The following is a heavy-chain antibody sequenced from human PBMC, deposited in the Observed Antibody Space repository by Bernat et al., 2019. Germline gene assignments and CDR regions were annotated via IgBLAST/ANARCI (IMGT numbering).Heavy chain of an antibody. J-gene: IGHJ3*01. D-gene: IGHD4-23*01. V-gene: IGHV3-64D*06. CDR2: ISSNGDIT. CDR3: VKNITPGP. Sequence: GGGLVQPGGSLRLSCSASGITFSNYAMYWVRQAPGKGLEYVSAISSNGDITYYADSVKGRFTISRDNSKNTLNLQMSSLRAEDTAVYYCVKNITPGPWGQGTMVTVSS. CDR1: GITFSNYA.